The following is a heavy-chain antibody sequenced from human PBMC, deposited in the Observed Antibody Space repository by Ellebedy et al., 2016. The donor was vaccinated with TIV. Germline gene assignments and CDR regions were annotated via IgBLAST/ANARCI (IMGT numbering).Heavy chain of an antibody. J-gene: IGHJ6*02. Sequence: GGSLRLSXAASGFTFSSYAMSWVRQAPGKGLEWVSVIYSGGSTYYADSVKGRFTISRHNSKNTLYLQMNSLRAEDTAVYYCARGPGPYGMDVWGQGTTVTVSS. V-gene: IGHV3-53*04. CDR1: GFTFSSYA. CDR3: ARGPGPYGMDV. CDR2: IYSGGST.